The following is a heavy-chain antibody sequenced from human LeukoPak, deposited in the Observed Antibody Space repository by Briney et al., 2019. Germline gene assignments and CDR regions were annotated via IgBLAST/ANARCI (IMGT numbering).Heavy chain of an antibody. Sequence: GASVKVSCKASGYTFTSYYMHWVRQAPGQGLEWMGIINPSGGSTSYAQKFQGRVTMTRDMSTSTVYMELSSLRSEDTAVYYCARGGAPVVTDYYYYYMDVWGKGTTVTVPS. CDR2: INPSGGST. V-gene: IGHV1-46*01. CDR3: ARGGAPVVTDYYYYYMDV. D-gene: IGHD4-23*01. J-gene: IGHJ6*03. CDR1: GYTFTSYY.